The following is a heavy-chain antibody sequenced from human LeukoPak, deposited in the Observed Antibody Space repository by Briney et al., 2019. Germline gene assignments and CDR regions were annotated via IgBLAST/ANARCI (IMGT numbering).Heavy chain of an antibody. Sequence: ASVKVSCKASGYTFTSYGISWVRQAPGQGLEWMGGIIPIFGTANYAQKFQGRVTITADESTSTAYMELSSLRSEDTAVYYCARDHGDSSGYTPSAYYYYGMDVWGQGTTVTVSS. V-gene: IGHV1-69*13. J-gene: IGHJ6*02. CDR1: GYTFTSYG. CDR3: ARDHGDSSGYTPSAYYYYGMDV. CDR2: IIPIFGTA. D-gene: IGHD3-22*01.